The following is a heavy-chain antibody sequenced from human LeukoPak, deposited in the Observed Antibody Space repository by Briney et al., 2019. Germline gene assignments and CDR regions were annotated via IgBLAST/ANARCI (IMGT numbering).Heavy chain of an antibody. CDR3: ARLHTGAIDY. CDR2: IYYSGST. Sequence: PSETLSLTCSVSGGSISSTNYYWGWIRQPPGRGLEWIGSIYYSGSTYYNPSLKSRVTKSVDTSKNQFSLKLSSVTAADTAVYYCARLHTGAIDYWGQGTLVTVSS. CDR1: GGSISSTNYY. J-gene: IGHJ4*02. V-gene: IGHV4-39*01. D-gene: IGHD4/OR15-4a*01.